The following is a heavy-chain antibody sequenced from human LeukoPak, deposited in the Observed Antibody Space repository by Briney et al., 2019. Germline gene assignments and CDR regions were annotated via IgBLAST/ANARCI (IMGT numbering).Heavy chain of an antibody. CDR1: EFNFPNYC. CDR2: IYPDDSDT. D-gene: IGHD6-13*01. J-gene: IGHJ4*02. Sequence: GAALKISCKHSEFNFPNYCIGWVRQVPGKGLEWMGIIYPDDSDTRYSPSFQGQVTISADKSISTAYLQCSSLKASDTAMYYCAIGRGGQQLGDYWGQGTLVTVSS. CDR3: AIGRGGQQLGDY. V-gene: IGHV5-51*01.